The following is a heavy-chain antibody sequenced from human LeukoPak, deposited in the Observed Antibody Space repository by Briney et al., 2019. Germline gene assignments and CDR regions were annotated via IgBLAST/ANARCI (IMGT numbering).Heavy chain of an antibody. D-gene: IGHD4-11*01. V-gene: IGHV4-38-2*02. CDR2: IYHSGST. J-gene: IGHJ4*02. Sequence: PSETLSLTCSFSGYSLSSGYYWGWIRQPPGQGLEWIGSIYHSGSTYYNPSLKSRVTISVDTSKNQFSLKLSSVTAADTAVYYCARDGTVIGREPDYWGQGTLVTVSS. CDR3: ARDGTVIGREPDY. CDR1: GYSLSSGYY.